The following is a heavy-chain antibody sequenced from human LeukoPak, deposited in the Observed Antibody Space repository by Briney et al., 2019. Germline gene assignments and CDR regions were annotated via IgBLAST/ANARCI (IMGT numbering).Heavy chain of an antibody. CDR1: GFTFSTYW. D-gene: IGHD3-3*01. V-gene: IGHV3-7*01. CDR2: INQHGSEK. CDR3: ARGNYDFWSAYSYYYYYYMDV. Sequence: AGSLRLSCAASGFTFSTYWMSWVRQAPGKGLEWVAYINQHGSEKYYVDSVRGRVTISRANAKNSLYLQMNSLRAEDTAVYYCARGNYDFWSAYSYYYYYYMDVWGKGTTVTVSS. J-gene: IGHJ6*03.